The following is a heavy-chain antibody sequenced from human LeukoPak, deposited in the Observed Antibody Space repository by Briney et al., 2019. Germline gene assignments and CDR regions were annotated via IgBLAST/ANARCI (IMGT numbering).Heavy chain of an antibody. D-gene: IGHD2-2*01. V-gene: IGHV1-46*01. Sequence: ASVKVSCKASGYTFTSYYMHWVRQAPGQGLEWMGIINPSGGSTSYAQKFQGRVTMTRDTSTSIVYMELSSLRSEDTAVYYCAKTAPREAAMPYYFDYWGQGTLVTVSS. CDR1: GYTFTSYY. J-gene: IGHJ4*02. CDR3: AKTAPREAAMPYYFDY. CDR2: INPSGGST.